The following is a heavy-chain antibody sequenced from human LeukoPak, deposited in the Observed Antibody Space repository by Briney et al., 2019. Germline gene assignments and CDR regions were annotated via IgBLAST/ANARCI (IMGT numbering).Heavy chain of an antibody. D-gene: IGHD3-3*01. CDR2: ISSSSSYI. J-gene: IGHJ4*02. Sequence: PGGSLRLSCAASGFTFSSYSMNWVRQAPGKGLEWVSSISSSSSYIYYADSVKGRFTISRDNAKNSLYLQMNSLRAEDTAVYYCAKDLAPVLRFLEHPGPFDYWGQGTLVTVSS. CDR3: AKDLAPVLRFLEHPGPFDY. V-gene: IGHV3-21*04. CDR1: GFTFSSYS.